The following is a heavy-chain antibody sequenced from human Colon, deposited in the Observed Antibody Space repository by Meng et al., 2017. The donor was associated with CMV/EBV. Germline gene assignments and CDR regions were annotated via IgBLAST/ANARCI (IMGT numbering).Heavy chain of an antibody. Sequence: SGFTLSNYAMSWFRQAPGKGLEWVSTISGSGDSTYYVDSVKGRFTLSRDNSKNTLYLQMNSLRAEDTALYYCAKVHDFWSGFYEFDYWGQGTLVTVSS. CDR2: ISGSGDST. D-gene: IGHD3-3*01. V-gene: IGHV3-23*01. CDR1: GFTLSNYA. J-gene: IGHJ4*02. CDR3: AKVHDFWSGFYEFDY.